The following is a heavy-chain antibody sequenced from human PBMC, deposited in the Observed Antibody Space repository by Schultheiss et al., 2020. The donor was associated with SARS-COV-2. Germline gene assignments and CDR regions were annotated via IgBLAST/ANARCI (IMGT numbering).Heavy chain of an antibody. D-gene: IGHD4-17*01. Sequence: GGSLRLSCAASGFTFSSYAMSWVRQAPGKGLEWVSYISSSGSTIYYADSVKGRFTISRDNSKNTLYLQMNSLRAEDTAVYYCARDQDYGWFDPWGQGTLVTVSS. V-gene: IGHV3-48*01. CDR3: ARDQDYGWFDP. CDR2: ISSSGSTI. CDR1: GFTFSSYA. J-gene: IGHJ5*02.